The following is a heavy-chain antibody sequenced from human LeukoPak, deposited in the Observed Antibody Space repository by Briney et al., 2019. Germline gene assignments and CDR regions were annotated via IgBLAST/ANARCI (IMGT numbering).Heavy chain of an antibody. V-gene: IGHV3-23*01. CDR3: AKGGTGAYFRTHLDY. CDR1: RFTFSSYA. Sequence: GGSLRLSCAASRFTFSSYAMSWVRQAPGKGLEWVSAISGSGGSTYYADSVKGRFTISRDNSRNTLYLQMNSLRVEDTAVYYCAKGGTGAYFRTHLDYWGQGTLVTVSS. J-gene: IGHJ4*02. CDR2: ISGSGGST. D-gene: IGHD2-8*02.